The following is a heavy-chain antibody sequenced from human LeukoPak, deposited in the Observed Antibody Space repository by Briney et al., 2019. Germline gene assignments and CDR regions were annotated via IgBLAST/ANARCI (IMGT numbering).Heavy chain of an antibody. CDR1: GFTSSSYA. J-gene: IGHJ4*02. Sequence: GGSLRLSCAASGFTSSSYAMSWVRQAPGKGLEWVSAISGSGGSTYYADSVKGRFTISRDNSKNTLYLQMNSLRAEDTAVYYCAKGKGVTTLNVGPYFDYWGQGALVTVSS. CDR3: AKGKGVTTLNVGPYFDY. CDR2: ISGSGGST. D-gene: IGHD4-11*01. V-gene: IGHV3-23*01.